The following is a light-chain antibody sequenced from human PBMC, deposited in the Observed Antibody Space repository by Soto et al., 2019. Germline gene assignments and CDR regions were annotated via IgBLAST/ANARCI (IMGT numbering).Light chain of an antibody. CDR3: QPYNNWPLT. CDR1: QDIRSW. Sequence: DIQMTQSPSSVSASVGDRVTITCRASQDIRSWLAWYQQKPGRAPNLLISTASTLQSGVPSRFSGSGSGTDFTLTISSLQPEDFAIYYCQPYNNWPLTFGGGTKVESK. V-gene: IGKV1-12*01. J-gene: IGKJ4*01. CDR2: TAS.